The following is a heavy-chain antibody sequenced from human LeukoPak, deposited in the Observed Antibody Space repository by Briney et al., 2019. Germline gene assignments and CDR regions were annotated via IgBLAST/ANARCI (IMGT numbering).Heavy chain of an antibody. Sequence: GGSLRLSCAASGFTFSSYSMHWVRQAPGKGLEWVAFIRYDGSSEYYVDSVKGRFTISRDNSKNTLYLQMNSLRAEDTAVYYCAKAFGVGALDYWGQGTLVTVSS. CDR3: AKAFGVGALDY. CDR2: IRYDGSSE. CDR1: GFTFSSYS. V-gene: IGHV3-30*02. J-gene: IGHJ4*02. D-gene: IGHD3-3*01.